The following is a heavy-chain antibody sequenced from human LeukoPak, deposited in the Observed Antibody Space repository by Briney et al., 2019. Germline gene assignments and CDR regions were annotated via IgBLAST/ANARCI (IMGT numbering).Heavy chain of an antibody. J-gene: IGHJ3*02. CDR3: AKDLDCSSTSCYDDAFDI. CDR1: GFTFDDYA. CDR2: ISGSGGST. D-gene: IGHD2-2*01. V-gene: IGHV3-23*01. Sequence: GRSLRLSCAASGFTFDDYAMHWVRQAPGKGLEWVSAISGSGGSTYYADSVKGRFTISRDNSKNTLYLQMNSLRAEDTAVYYCAKDLDCSSTSCYDDAFDIWGQGTVVTVSS.